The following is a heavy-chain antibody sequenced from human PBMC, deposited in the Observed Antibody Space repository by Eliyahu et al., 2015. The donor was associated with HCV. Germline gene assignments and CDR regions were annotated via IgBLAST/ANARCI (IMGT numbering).Heavy chain of an antibody. D-gene: IGHD3-10*01. J-gene: IGHJ6*02. CDR1: GGSISSSSYY. CDR2: IYYSGST. Sequence: QLQLQESGPGLVKPSETLSLTCTVSGGSISSSSYYWGWIRQPPGKGLEWIGSIYYSGSTYYNPSLKSRVTISVDTSKNQFSLKLSSVTAADTAVYYCVAHHYYGSGRGGMDVWGQGTTVTVSS. CDR3: VAHHYYGSGRGGMDV. V-gene: IGHV4-39*01.